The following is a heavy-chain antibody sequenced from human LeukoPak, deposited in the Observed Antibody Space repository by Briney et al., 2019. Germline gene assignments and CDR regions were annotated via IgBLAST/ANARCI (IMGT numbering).Heavy chain of an antibody. CDR3: ARGGNSAWYFDY. CDR2: IYHSGST. V-gene: IGHV4-4*02. D-gene: IGHD6-19*01. CDR1: GDSITSTNW. J-gene: IGHJ4*02. Sequence: SGTLSLTCAVSGDSITSTNWWTWVRQPPGKGLEWIGEIYHSGSTNYNPSLKSRVTISLDRSRNQFSLRLNSVTAADTPVYYCARGGNSAWYFDYWGQGTLVTVSS.